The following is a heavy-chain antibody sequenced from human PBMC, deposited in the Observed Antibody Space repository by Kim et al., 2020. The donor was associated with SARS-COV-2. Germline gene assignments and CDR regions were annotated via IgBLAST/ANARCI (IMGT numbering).Heavy chain of an antibody. V-gene: IGHV3-7*03. CDR3: ARGGLGVSYGY. CDR2: K. Sequence: KYYVNSVQGQFTTARDIAKNSLYMKMNSVRGEDTDVYYCARGGLGVSYGYWGQGTLVTVSS. J-gene: IGHJ4*02. D-gene: IGHD1-26*01.